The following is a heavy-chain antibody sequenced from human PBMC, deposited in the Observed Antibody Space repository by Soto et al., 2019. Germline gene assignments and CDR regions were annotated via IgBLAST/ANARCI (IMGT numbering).Heavy chain of an antibody. J-gene: IGHJ4*02. D-gene: IGHD3-10*01. CDR2: ISGGGDTT. V-gene: IGHV3-23*01. CDR1: GFTFNNYA. CDR3: AKGRGGSGSLTPPVDF. Sequence: EVQLLESGGGLVQPGGSLRLSCAASGFTFNNYAMTWVRQAPGKGLEWGSAISGGGDTTSYADSVKGRFTVSRDGSKNTLYLPMSSLRAEDPALYYCAKGRGGSGSLTPPVDFWGQGTLVTVSS.